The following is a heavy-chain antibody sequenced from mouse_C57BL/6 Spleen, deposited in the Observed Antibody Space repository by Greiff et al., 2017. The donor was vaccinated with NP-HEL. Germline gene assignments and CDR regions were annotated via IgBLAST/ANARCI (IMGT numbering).Heavy chain of an antibody. J-gene: IGHJ2*01. D-gene: IGHD3-3*01. V-gene: IGHV1-64*01. CDR3: ARVGQLGYWFDY. CDR2: IHPNSGST. CDR1: GYTFTSYW. Sequence: QVQLQQPGAELVKPGASVKLSCKASGYTFTSYWMHWVKQRPGQGLEWIGMIHPNSGSTNYNEKFKSKATLTVDKSSSTAYMQLSSLTSEDSAVYYCARVGQLGYWFDYWGQGTTLTVSS.